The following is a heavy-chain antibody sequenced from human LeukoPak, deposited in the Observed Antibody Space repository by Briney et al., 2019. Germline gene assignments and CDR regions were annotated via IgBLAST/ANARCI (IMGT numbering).Heavy chain of an antibody. J-gene: IGHJ3*02. Sequence: PGGSLRLSCAASGFTVSSNYMSWVRQAPGKGLEWVSVIYNGGSTKYADSVKGRFTISRDNSENTLYLQMNSLRDEDTAVYYCARDRHFVAFDIWGQGTMVTVSS. CDR1: GFTVSSNY. CDR2: IYNGGST. V-gene: IGHV3-66*01. CDR3: ARDRHFVAFDI.